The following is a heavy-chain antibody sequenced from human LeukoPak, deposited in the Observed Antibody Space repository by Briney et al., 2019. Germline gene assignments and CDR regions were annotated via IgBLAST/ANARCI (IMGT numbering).Heavy chain of an antibody. J-gene: IGHJ6*03. D-gene: IGHD3-16*01. CDR3: AKGLRTGVGPYMGYHYYMDV. Sequence: GGSLRLSCAASGFTVSSNYMSWVRQAPGKGLKWVSTINDNGDGTYYADSVKGRFTISRDNSYNTVSLQMNSLRDEDTGVYYCAKGLRTGVGPYMGYHYYMDVWGKGATVTVSS. V-gene: IGHV3-23*01. CDR1: GFTVSSNY. CDR2: INDNGDGT.